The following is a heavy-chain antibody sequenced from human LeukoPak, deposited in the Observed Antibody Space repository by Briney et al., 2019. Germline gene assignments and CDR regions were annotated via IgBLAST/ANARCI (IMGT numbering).Heavy chain of an antibody. D-gene: IGHD2-2*03. V-gene: IGHV3-15*01. Sequence: GGSPRLSCAASGFTFISSWMTWVRQAPGKGLEWVGRIRSTPDGGATDYAAPVKGRFTISRDDSKNTLYLQMSSLRTEDTAVYYCATDLHFGYCTATSCANYWGQGTLVTVSS. CDR1: GFTFISSW. CDR2: IRSTPDGGAT. CDR3: ATDLHFGYCTATSCANY. J-gene: IGHJ4*02.